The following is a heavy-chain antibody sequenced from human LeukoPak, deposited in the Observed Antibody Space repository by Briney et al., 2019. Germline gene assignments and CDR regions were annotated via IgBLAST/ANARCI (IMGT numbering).Heavy chain of an antibody. CDR2: ISGSGGST. V-gene: IGHV3-23*01. CDR3: AKRPQYCSSTSCQIFDY. D-gene: IGHD2-2*01. CDR1: GFTFSSYA. Sequence: QAGGSLRLSCAASGFTFSSYAMSWVRQAPGKGLEWVSAISGSGGSTYYADSVKGRFTISRDNSKNTLYLQMNSLRAEDTAVYYCAKRPQYCSSTSCQIFDYWGQGTLVTVSS. J-gene: IGHJ4*02.